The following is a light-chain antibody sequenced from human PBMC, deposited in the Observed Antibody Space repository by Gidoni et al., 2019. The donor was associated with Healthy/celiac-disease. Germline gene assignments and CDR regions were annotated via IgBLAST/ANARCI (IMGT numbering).Light chain of an antibody. CDR2: WAS. J-gene: IGKJ1*01. Sequence: DIVMTQSPDSLAVSLGERATINCKSSQSVLYSSNNKNYLAWYQQKPGQPPKLLIYWASTRESGVPYRFSGSGSGTDFTLTISSLQAEDVAVYYCQQYYSLWTFXQXTKVXIK. CDR1: QSVLYSSNNKNY. V-gene: IGKV4-1*01. CDR3: QQYYSLWT.